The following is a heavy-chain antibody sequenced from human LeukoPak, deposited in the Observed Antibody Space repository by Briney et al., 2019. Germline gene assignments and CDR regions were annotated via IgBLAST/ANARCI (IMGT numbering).Heavy chain of an antibody. J-gene: IGHJ4*02. CDR3: AKWGDYDVLTGYYVPDY. CDR1: RFTFSIYA. CDR2: ILGSGGST. Sequence: GPCMRLSCAASRFTFSIYATSWVRQAPGKGLEWVSAILGSGGSTYCADSVKGRFTVSRDNSKSTLYLQMNSLRAEDTALYYCAKWGDYDVLTGYYVPDYWGQGTLVTVSS. D-gene: IGHD3-9*01. V-gene: IGHV3-23*01.